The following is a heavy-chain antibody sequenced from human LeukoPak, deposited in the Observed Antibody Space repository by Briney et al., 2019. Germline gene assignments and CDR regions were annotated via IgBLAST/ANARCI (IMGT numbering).Heavy chain of an antibody. Sequence: ASVKVSCXASVYTFTGYYMHWVRQAPGQGLEWMVRINPNSGGTNYAQKFQGRITMTRDTSISNAYMELSRLRSDDTAVYYCARHGIAAAGTDYWGQGTLVTVSS. V-gene: IGHV1-2*06. D-gene: IGHD6-13*01. J-gene: IGHJ4*02. CDR2: INPNSGGT. CDR3: ARHGIAAAGTDY. CDR1: VYTFTGYY.